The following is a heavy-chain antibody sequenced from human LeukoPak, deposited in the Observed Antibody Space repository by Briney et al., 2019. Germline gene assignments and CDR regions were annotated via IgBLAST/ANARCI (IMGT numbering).Heavy chain of an antibody. J-gene: IGHJ4*02. D-gene: IGHD3-10*01. CDR3: ARTYGSGSYSGY. Sequence: AGGSLRLSCAASGFTFSSYSMNWVRQAPGKGLEWVSSISSSSSYIYYADSMKGRFTISRDNAKNSLYLQMNSLRAEDTAVYYCARTYGSGSYSGYWGQGTLVTVSS. V-gene: IGHV3-21*01. CDR1: GFTFSSYS. CDR2: ISSSSSYI.